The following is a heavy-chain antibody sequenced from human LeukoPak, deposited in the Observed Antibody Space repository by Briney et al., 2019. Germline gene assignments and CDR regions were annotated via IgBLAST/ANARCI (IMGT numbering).Heavy chain of an antibody. J-gene: IGHJ6*04. CDR2: ISSSSTI. Sequence: GGSLRLSCAASGFTFSSYSMNWVRQAPGKGLEWVSYISSSSTIYYADSVKGRFTISRDNAKNSLYLQMNSLGAEDTAVYYCAELGITMIGGVWGKGTTVTISS. D-gene: IGHD3-10*02. V-gene: IGHV3-48*04. CDR3: AELGITMIGGV. CDR1: GFTFSSYS.